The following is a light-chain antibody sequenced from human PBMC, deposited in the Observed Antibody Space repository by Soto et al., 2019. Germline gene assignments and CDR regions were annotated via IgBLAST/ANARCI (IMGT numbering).Light chain of an antibody. J-gene: IGLJ3*02. V-gene: IGLV2-8*01. CDR2: GVT. CDR1: GSDIGAYNF. CDR3: YSYAGRNIWV. Sequence: QSALAQPPSASGSPGQSVTISCTGSGSDIGAYNFVSWYQQHPRKAPKLMIFGVTERPSGVPDRFSGSKSGNTASLTVSGLQADDEAVYYCYSYAGRNIWVFGGGTKLTVL.